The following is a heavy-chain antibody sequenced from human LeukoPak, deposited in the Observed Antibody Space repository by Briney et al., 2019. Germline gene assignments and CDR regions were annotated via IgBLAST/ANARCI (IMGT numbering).Heavy chain of an antibody. J-gene: IGHJ4*02. D-gene: IGHD6-19*01. CDR3: AKVWYSSGWYFDY. Sequence: GGSLRLSCAASGFTFTSYAMSCVRQAPGKGLEWVSGISGSGGSTDYADSVKGRFTISRDNSKNTLYLQMNSLRADDTAVYYCAKVWYSSGWYFDYWGQGTLVTVSS. CDR2: ISGSGGST. V-gene: IGHV3-23*01. CDR1: GFTFTSYA.